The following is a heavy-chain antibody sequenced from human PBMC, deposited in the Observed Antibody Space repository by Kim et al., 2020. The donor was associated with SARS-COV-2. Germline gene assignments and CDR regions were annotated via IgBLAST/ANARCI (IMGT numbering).Heavy chain of an antibody. CDR2: ISWDGGST. CDR3: AKERDKSSSWYGYYYYGMDV. D-gene: IGHD6-13*01. V-gene: IGHV3-43*01. J-gene: IGHJ6*02. Sequence: GGSLRLSCAASGFTFDDYTMHWVRQAPGKGLEWVSLISWDGGSTYYADSVKGRFTISRDNSKNSLYLQMNSLRTEDTALYYCAKERDKSSSWYGYYYYGMDVWGQGTTVTVSS. CDR1: GFTFDDYT.